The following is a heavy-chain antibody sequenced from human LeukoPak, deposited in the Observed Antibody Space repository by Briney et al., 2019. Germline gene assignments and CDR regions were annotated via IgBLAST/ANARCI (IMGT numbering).Heavy chain of an antibody. CDR3: ATYSISLGWFDP. Sequence: SETLSLTCTVSGGSISTFHWSWIRQPPGKGLEWIGYIYHSGTTNYSPSLKSRVTISVDTSNNQFSLKLSSVTAADTAVYHCATYSISLGWFDPWGQGTLVTVSS. D-gene: IGHD2-2*01. V-gene: IGHV4-59*08. CDR2: IYHSGTT. CDR1: GGSISTFH. J-gene: IGHJ5*02.